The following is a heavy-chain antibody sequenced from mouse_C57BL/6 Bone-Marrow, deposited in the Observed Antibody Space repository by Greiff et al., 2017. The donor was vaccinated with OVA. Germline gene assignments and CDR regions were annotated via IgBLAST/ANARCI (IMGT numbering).Heavy chain of an antibody. CDR3: ARINYWYFDV. V-gene: IGHV5-17*01. J-gene: IGHJ1*03. CDR2: ISSGSSTI. Sequence: EVKVVESGGGLVKPGGSLKLSCAASGFTFSDYGMHWVRQAPEKGLGWVAYISSGSSTIYYADTVKGRFTISRDNAKNTLFLQMTSLRSEDTAMYYCARINYWYFDVWGTGTTVTVSS. CDR1: GFTFSDYG.